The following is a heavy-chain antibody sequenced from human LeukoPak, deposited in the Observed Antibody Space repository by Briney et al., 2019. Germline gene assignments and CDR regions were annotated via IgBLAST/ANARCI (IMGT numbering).Heavy chain of an antibody. CDR1: GFTFSSYG. D-gene: IGHD3-16*01. V-gene: IGHV3-30*18. CDR2: ISYDGNNK. CDR3: AKDRGG. Sequence: PGRPLRLSCAASGFTFSSYGMHWVRQAPGKGLEWVAVISYDGNNKYYADSVKGRFTISGDNSKNTLYLQMNSLRAEDTAVYYCAKDRGGWGQGTLVTVSS. J-gene: IGHJ4*02.